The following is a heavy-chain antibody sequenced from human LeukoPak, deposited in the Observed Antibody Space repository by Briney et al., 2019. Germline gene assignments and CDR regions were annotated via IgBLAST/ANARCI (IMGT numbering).Heavy chain of an antibody. V-gene: IGHV3-21*01. CDR2: ISSSSSYI. Sequence: GGSLRLSCAASGFTFSSYSMNWVRQAPGKGLEWVSSISSSSSYIYYADSVKGRFTISRDNAKNSLYLQMNSLRAEDTAVYYCARDHGSGWYFYYYHYYMDVWGKGTTVTIS. D-gene: IGHD6-19*01. J-gene: IGHJ6*03. CDR1: GFTFSSYS. CDR3: ARDHGSGWYFYYYHYYMDV.